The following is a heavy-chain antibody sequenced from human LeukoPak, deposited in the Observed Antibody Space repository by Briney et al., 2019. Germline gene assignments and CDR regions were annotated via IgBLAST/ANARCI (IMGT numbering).Heavy chain of an antibody. CDR2: MNPDNGDT. J-gene: IGHJ4*02. CDR1: GYMFTDYY. D-gene: IGHD1-26*01. Sequence: GASVKVSCKASGYMFTDYYIHWVRRAPGQGLEWIGWMNPDNGDTNYAQKFQGRVTMTRDTSITTAYMELSSLRSDDTAVYYCATPLKGVGGRDYWGQGTLVTVSS. V-gene: IGHV1-2*02. CDR3: ATPLKGVGGRDY.